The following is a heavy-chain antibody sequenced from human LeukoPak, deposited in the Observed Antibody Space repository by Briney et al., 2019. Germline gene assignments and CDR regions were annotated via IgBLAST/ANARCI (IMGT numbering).Heavy chain of an antibody. J-gene: IGHJ4*02. D-gene: IGHD3-16*01. Sequence: GESLKISCKGSGYSFTSYWIGWVRQMPGKGLEWMGIIYPGASDTRYSPSFQGQVTISADKSISTAYLQWSSLKATDTAMYYCARLLRLAVPYFDYWGQGTLVTVSS. CDR3: ARLLRLAVPYFDY. CDR1: GYSFTSYW. CDR2: IYPGASDT. V-gene: IGHV5-51*01.